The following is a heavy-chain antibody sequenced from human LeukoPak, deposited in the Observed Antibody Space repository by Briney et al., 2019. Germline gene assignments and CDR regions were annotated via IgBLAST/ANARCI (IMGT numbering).Heavy chain of an antibody. V-gene: IGHV3-21*01. J-gene: IGHJ3*02. CDR2: IGSRSTSI. D-gene: IGHD2-2*01. CDR3: ARETSESFDI. CDR1: GFTFTSHS. Sequence: GGSLRLSCAASGFTFTSHSMNWVRQAPGKGLEWVSSIGSRSTSIYYADSVKGRYTIPRDNAKNSLYLQMNSLRAEDTAVYYCARETSESFDIWGQGTMVTVSS.